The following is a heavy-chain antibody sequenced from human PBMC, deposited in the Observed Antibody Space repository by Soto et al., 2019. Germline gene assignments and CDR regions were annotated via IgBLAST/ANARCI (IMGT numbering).Heavy chain of an antibody. CDR1: GGTXSSYA. D-gene: IGHD3-22*01. Sequence: SXKVSCTASGGTXSSYASGWVRQAPGQGLEWMGGIIPIFCTANYAQKFQVRVTITAEESTSTAYMEMSSLRSEDTAVYYCAMGFTMMDYWGQGTLGTVSS. CDR3: AMGFTMMDY. V-gene: IGHV1-69*13. J-gene: IGHJ4*02. CDR2: IIPIFCTA.